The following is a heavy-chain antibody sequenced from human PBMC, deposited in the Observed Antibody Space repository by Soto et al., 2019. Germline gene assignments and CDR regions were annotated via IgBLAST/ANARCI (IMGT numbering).Heavy chain of an antibody. V-gene: IGHV4-59*03. CDR2: VHESGST. D-gene: IGHD1-20*01. Sequence: HSGTLALACGLSGEGIYNYDWSVIPQTPGRGLAWIGCVHESGSTDYNPSLRGRVIISLHTSKSQFSLSLRSATAADTATYYCARGTRALITSFFAYWGQGIPVTGSS. J-gene: IGHJ4*02. CDR3: ARGTRALITSFFAY. CDR1: GEGIYNYD.